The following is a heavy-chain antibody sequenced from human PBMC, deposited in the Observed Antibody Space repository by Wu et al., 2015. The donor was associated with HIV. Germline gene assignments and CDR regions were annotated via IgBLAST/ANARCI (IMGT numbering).Heavy chain of an antibody. CDR2: LNPSNGRT. CDR3: ARREFGENYFDY. CDR1: GGGLNSYA. V-gene: IGHV1-8*01. Sequence: VQLVQSGAEVKKPGSSVKVSCKTSGGGLNSYAISWVRQAPGQGLEWMGWLNPSNGRTVLAQKFQGRITMTRSVSISTAYMELSSLRSDDTAVYYCARREFGENYFDYWGQGTLVTVSS. D-gene: IGHD3-10*01. J-gene: IGHJ4*02.